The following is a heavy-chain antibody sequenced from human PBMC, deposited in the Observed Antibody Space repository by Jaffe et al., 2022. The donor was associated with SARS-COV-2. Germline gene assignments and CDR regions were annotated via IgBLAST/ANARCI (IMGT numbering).Heavy chain of an antibody. CDR2: IDWDDDK. CDR3: ARTLWFGELPLGVWFDP. Sequence: QVTLRESGPALVKPTQTLTLTCTFSGFSLSTSGMCVSWIRQPPGKALEWLALIDWDDDKYYSTSLKTRLTISKDTSKNQVVLTMTNMDPVDTATYYCARTLWFGELPLGVWFDPWGQGTLVTVSS. V-gene: IGHV2-70*01. D-gene: IGHD3-10*01. J-gene: IGHJ5*02. CDR1: GFSLSTSGMC.